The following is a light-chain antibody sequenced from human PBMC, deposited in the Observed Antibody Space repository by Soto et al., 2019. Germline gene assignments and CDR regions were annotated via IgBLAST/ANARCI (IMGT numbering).Light chain of an antibody. CDR1: TGAVTASNY. V-gene: IGLV7-46*01. Sequence: QAVVTQEPSLTVSPGGTVTLTCDSSTGAVTASNYPFWFQQKPGQAPRTLIFDTSDKSSWTPARFSGSLLGGKAALTLSGAHHEDDAEYYCLLSCSDHRVFGGGTKLTVL. J-gene: IGLJ3*02. CDR3: LLSCSDHRV. CDR2: DTS.